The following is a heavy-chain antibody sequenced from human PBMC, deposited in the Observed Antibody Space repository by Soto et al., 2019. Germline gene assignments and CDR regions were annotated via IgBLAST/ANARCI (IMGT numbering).Heavy chain of an antibody. CDR3: ARVARDYYDSSGFGWFDP. CDR2: MEPSTGRT. V-gene: IGHV1-8*01. Sequence: QVQLVQSGAEVREPGASVKVSCKASGYSFTSLDINWVRQTAGQGLEWMGWMEPSTGRTGYAQKFQGRVTMTRDTSINTAYMELTTLTSDDTAVYYCARVARDYYDSSGFGWFDPWGQGTLVTVSS. D-gene: IGHD3-22*01. CDR1: GYSFTSLD. J-gene: IGHJ5*02.